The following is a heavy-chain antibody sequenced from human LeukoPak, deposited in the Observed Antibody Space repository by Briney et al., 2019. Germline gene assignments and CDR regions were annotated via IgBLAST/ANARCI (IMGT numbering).Heavy chain of an antibody. J-gene: IGHJ5*02. CDR3: ARGGEDSGRPFDP. CDR1: GGSFSGYY. V-gene: IGHV4-34*01. Sequence: SETLSLTCAVYGGSFSGYYWSWIRQPPGKGLEWIGEINHSGSTNYNPSLKSRVTISVDTSKNQFSLKLSSVTAADTAVYYCARGGEDSGRPFDPWGQGTLVTVSS. D-gene: IGHD1-26*01. CDR2: INHSGST.